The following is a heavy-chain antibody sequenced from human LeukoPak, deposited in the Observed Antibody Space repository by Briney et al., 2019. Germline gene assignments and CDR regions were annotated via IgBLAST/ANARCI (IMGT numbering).Heavy chain of an antibody. V-gene: IGHV3-7*05. CDR3: ARGPPCREYCSLEFYFDY. CDR2: IKQDGSEK. J-gene: IGHJ4*02. CDR1: GCTFSSYW. D-gene: IGHD2/OR15-2a*01. Sequence: GVSLRLSCAASGCTFSSYWMSWVRQAPGKGLEWVANIKQDGSEKYYVDSVKRRFTISRDNAKNSLYLQMTSLRAEDTAVYYCARGPPCREYCSLEFYFDYWGQGTLVTVSS.